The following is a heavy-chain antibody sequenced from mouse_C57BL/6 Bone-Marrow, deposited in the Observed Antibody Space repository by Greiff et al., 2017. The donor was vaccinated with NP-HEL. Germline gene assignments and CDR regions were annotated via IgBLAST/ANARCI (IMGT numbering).Heavy chain of an antibody. J-gene: IGHJ1*03. D-gene: IGHD1-1*01. V-gene: IGHV5-12*01. CDR3: ARRRGIYYYGSGYFDV. CDR2: ISNGGGST. CDR1: GFTFSDYY. Sequence: EVKLVESGGGLVQPGGSLKLSCAASGFTFSDYYMYWVRQTPEKRLEWVAYISNGGGSTYYPDTVKGRFTISRDNAKNTLYLQMSRLKSEDTAMYYCARRRGIYYYGSGYFDVWGTGTTVTVSS.